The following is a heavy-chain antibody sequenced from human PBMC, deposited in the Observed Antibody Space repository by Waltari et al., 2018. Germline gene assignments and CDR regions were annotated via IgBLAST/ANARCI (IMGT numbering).Heavy chain of an antibody. CDR1: ALPFSSFW. J-gene: IGHJ4*02. CDR2: INSDGSST. V-gene: IGHV3-74*01. Sequence: EVQLVESGGGLVQPGGSLRLPCAASALPFSSFWMHWVRKAPGKGLVWVSRINSDGSSTSYADSVKGRFTISRDNAKNTLYLQMNSLRAEDTAVYYCASARYSGTYYNDYWGQGMLVTVSP. D-gene: IGHD1-26*01. CDR3: ASARYSGTYYNDY.